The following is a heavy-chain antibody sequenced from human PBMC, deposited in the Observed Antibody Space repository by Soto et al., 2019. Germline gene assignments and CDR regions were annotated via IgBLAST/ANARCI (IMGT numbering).Heavy chain of an antibody. Sequence: GESLKISCRGSGYYSSSYWIAWVRQMSGKGLEWLGSVYVSDSETKYSPSFQGQVTISADKYTNTAYLYWSSLKASDTAMYYCARRGTLSGRDAFDVWAKGQWSPSPQ. CDR2: VYVSDSET. J-gene: IGHJ3*01. CDR3: ARRGTLSGRDAFDV. CDR1: GYYSSSYW. V-gene: IGHV5-51*01. D-gene: IGHD5-12*01.